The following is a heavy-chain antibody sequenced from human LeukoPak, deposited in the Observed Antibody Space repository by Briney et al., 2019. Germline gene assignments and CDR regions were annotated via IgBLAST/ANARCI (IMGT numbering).Heavy chain of an antibody. V-gene: IGHV4-34*01. J-gene: IGHJ1*01. CDR1: GGSFSGYY. D-gene: IGHD3-16*02. Sequence: SEPLSLTCAVYGGSFSGYYWSWIRQPPGKGLEWIGEINHSGSTNYNPSLKSRVSISVDTSKNQFSLKLTSVTAADTAVYYCARGYDYVWGSYRYDSAEYFQQWGQGTLVTVSS. CDR3: ARGYDYVWGSYRYDSAEYFQQ. CDR2: INHSGST.